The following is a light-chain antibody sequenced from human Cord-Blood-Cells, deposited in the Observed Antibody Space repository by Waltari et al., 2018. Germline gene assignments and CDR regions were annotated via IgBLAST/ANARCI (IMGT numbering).Light chain of an antibody. CDR2: GAS. Sequence: DIVMTQSPATLSVSPGERATLSCRASQRVSSNLAWYQQKPGQAPRLLIYGASTRATGIPARFSGSGSGTEFTLTISSLQSEDFAVYYCQQYNNWPLFTFGPGTKVDIK. V-gene: IGKV3-15*01. J-gene: IGKJ3*01. CDR3: QQYNNWPLFT. CDR1: QRVSSN.